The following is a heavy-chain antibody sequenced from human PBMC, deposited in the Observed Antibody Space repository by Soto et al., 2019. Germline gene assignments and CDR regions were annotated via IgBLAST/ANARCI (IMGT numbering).Heavy chain of an antibody. CDR1: GATFSSYS. Sequence: QVQLVQSGAEVRKPGSSVKVSCKASGATFSSYSINWCRQAPGQGLEWMGEIIPIFGTANYAQKFQGRVTITADESTSTAYMELSSLRSEDTAVYYCARDGGRHSGGIDYWGQGTLVTVSS. V-gene: IGHV1-69*01. J-gene: IGHJ4*02. CDR3: ARDGGRHSGGIDY. CDR2: IIPIFGTA. D-gene: IGHD1-26*01.